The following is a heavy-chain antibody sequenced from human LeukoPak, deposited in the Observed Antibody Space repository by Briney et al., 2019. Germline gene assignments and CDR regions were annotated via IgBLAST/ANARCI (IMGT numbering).Heavy chain of an antibody. Sequence: ASVKVSCKTSGFTFTTYYIHWVRQAPGQGLEWMGMINPSGGTAGYAQKFQDRLTMTRDTSTSTVYMDLSSLRSEDTAVYYCARRGYHYDSGDYYYWFDPWGQGTLVTVSS. CDR1: GFTFTTYY. D-gene: IGHD3-22*01. CDR3: ARRGYHYDSGDYYYWFDP. J-gene: IGHJ5*02. CDR2: INPSGGTA. V-gene: IGHV1-46*01.